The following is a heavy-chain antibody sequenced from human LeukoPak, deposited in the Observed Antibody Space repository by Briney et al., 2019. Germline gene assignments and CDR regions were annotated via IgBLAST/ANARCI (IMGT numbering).Heavy chain of an antibody. D-gene: IGHD3-9*01. V-gene: IGHV3-48*03. CDR1: GFTFSSYE. Sequence: GGSLRLSCAASGFTFSSYEMNWVRQAPGKGLEWVSYISSSGSTIYYADSVKGRLTISRDNAKNSLYLQMNSLRAEDTAVYYCARADLTGYYMDAFDLWGQGTMVTVSS. CDR3: ARADLTGYYMDAFDL. CDR2: ISSSGSTI. J-gene: IGHJ3*01.